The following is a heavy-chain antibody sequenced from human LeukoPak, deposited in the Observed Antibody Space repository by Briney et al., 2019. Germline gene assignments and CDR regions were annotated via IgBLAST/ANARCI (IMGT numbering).Heavy chain of an antibody. CDR1: GFTFISYW. J-gene: IGHJ6*02. CDR2: IKQDGSEK. CDR3: ASPGYSSGWYYYYGMDV. D-gene: IGHD6-19*01. V-gene: IGHV3-7*01. Sequence: PGGSLRLSCAASGFTFISYWMSWVRQAPGKGLEWVANIKQDGSEKYYVDSVKGRFTISRDNAKNSLYLQMNSLRAEDTAVYYCASPGYSSGWYYYYGMDVWGQGTTVTVSS.